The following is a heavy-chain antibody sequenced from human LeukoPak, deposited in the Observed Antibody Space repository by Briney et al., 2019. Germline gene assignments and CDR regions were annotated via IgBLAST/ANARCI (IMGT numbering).Heavy chain of an antibody. CDR3: ATDSMYSSGWYAIDY. J-gene: IGHJ4*02. CDR2: FDPEDGET. CDR1: GYTLTELS. D-gene: IGHD6-19*01. V-gene: IGHV1-24*01. Sequence: ASVKVSCKVSGYTLTELSMHWVRPAPGKGLEWMGGFDPEDGETIYAQKFQGRVTMTEDTSTDTAYMELSSLRSEDTAVYYCATDSMYSSGWYAIDYWGQGTLVTVSS.